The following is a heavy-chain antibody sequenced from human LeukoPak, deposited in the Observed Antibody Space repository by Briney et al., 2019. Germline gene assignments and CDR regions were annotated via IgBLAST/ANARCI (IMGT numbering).Heavy chain of an antibody. CDR2: ISGSGGST. J-gene: IGHJ4*02. CDR1: GFTFSSYA. CDR3: AKDLTAGTLGFDY. V-gene: IGHV3-23*01. D-gene: IGHD6-13*01. Sequence: PGGSLRLSCAASGFTFSSYAMSWVRQAPGKGLEWVSAISGSGGSTYYADSVKGRFTISRDNSKNTLYLQVNSLRAEDTAVYYCAKDLTAGTLGFDYWGQGTLVTVSS.